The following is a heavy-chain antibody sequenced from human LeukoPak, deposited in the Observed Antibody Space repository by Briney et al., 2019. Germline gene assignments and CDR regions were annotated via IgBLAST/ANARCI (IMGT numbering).Heavy chain of an antibody. Sequence: PSETLSLTCTVSGGSISSYYWSWIRQPPGKGLEWIGYIYCSGSTNYNPSLKSRVTISVDTSKNQFSLKLSSVTAADTAVSYCARDRERYCTNGVCYTKVVGAFDIWGQGTMVTVSS. CDR1: GGSISSYY. CDR2: IYCSGST. J-gene: IGHJ3*02. D-gene: IGHD2-8*01. V-gene: IGHV4-59*01. CDR3: ARDRERYCTNGVCYTKVVGAFDI.